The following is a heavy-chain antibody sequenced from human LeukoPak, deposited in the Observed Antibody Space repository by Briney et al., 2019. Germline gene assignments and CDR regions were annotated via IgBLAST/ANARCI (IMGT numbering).Heavy chain of an antibody. D-gene: IGHD4-17*01. CDR3: ARDNGDYGGTFDI. CDR2: ISYDGNNN. CDR1: GFTSSRYF. J-gene: IGHJ3*02. V-gene: IGHV3-30-3*01. Sequence: SGRSLSLPCAASGFTSSRYFMHWFHQAQGRGWEWVPFISYDGNNNNYTDSVKGRFTISRDNSKNTLYLQMNSLRPEDTAVYYCARDNGDYGGTFDIWGQGTKVTVSS.